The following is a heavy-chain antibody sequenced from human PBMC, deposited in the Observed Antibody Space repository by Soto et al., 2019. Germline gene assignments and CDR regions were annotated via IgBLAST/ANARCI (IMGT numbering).Heavy chain of an antibody. CDR2: ISGSSGST. CDR3: ARGNYFGSGTFDY. J-gene: IGHJ4*02. CDR1: GYTFTSYG. V-gene: IGHV1-18*01. D-gene: IGHD3-10*01. Sequence: QVQLEQSGAEVKKPGASVKVSCKTSGYTFTSYGVSWVRQAPGQGLEWMAWISGSSGSTYYAQNFQGGVTVTTDTSTDTASMELRSLRSGDSAIYYCARGNYFGSGTFDYWGQGTLVTVSS.